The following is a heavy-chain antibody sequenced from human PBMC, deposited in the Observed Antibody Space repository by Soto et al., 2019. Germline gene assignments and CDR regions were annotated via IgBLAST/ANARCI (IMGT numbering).Heavy chain of an antibody. Sequence: ASVEVSCKASGYTFTGYYMHWVLQAPGQGLEWMGWINPNSGGTNYAQKFQGRVTMTRDTSISTAYMELSRLRSDDTAVYYCARGHITIFGVVILYYYYGMDVWGQGTTVTVSS. D-gene: IGHD3-3*01. J-gene: IGHJ6*02. CDR1: GYTFTGYY. CDR2: INPNSGGT. CDR3: ARGHITIFGVVILYYYYGMDV. V-gene: IGHV1-2*02.